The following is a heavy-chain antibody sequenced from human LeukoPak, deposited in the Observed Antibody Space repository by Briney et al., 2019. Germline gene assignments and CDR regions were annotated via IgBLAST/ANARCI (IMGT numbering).Heavy chain of an antibody. CDR1: GFTFSSYA. CDR2: ISTNGGTT. V-gene: IGHV3-64*01. J-gene: IGHJ4*02. Sequence: AGSLRLSCAASGFTFSSYAMQWVRQAPGKGLEYVSAISTNGGTTYYANSVKGRFTISRDNSKNTLYLQMGSLRAEDMAVYYCARSPDYWGQGTLVTVSS. CDR3: ARSPDY.